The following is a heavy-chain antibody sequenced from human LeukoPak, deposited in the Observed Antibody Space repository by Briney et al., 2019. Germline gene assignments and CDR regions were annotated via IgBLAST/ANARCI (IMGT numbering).Heavy chain of an antibody. CDR2: ISPSGGTV. D-gene: IGHD3-10*02. CDR3: ARDEGPTVFVYYLDF. J-gene: IGHJ4*02. V-gene: IGHV3-48*01. Sequence: GGSLRLSCATSGFTFSHRGMVWARQAPGNGLDWVSYISPSGGTVYYADSVKGRFTVSRDNAKSSMFLQMESLRVEDTAKYYCARDEGPTVFVYYLDFWGQGTLATVSS. CDR1: GFTFSHRG.